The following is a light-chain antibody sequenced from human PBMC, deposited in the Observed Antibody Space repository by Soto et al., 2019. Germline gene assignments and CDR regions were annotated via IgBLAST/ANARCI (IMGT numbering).Light chain of an antibody. CDR1: QTIIGY. J-gene: IGKJ3*01. V-gene: IGKV1-39*01. Sequence: DIQMTQSPSSLSASIGDSVTITCRASQTIIGYLNWYQQKPGKAPRLLINAASNLQSGVPSRFRGSGSETDFTLTISSLQPDDFATYYCQQYNSFTFGPGTKVDIK. CDR3: QQYNSFT. CDR2: AAS.